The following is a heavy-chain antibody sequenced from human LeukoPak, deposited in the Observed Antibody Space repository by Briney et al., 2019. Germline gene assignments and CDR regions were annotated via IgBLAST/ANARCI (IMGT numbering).Heavy chain of an antibody. Sequence: SETLSLTCAVYGGSFSGYYWSWIRQPPGKGLEWIGEINHSGSTNYNPSLNSPVTISLDTSKNQFSLKLSSVTAADTAVYYCARRDRAMVRGVINPFDYWGQGTLVTVSS. D-gene: IGHD3-10*01. J-gene: IGHJ4*02. CDR1: GGSFSGYY. CDR2: INHSGST. V-gene: IGHV4-34*01. CDR3: ARRDRAMVRGVINPFDY.